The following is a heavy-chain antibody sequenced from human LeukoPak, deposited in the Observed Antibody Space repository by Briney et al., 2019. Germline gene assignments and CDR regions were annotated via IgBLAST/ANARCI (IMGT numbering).Heavy chain of an antibody. CDR3: AGEKWELPGYYYYYYGMDV. V-gene: IGHV1-46*01. Sequence: GASVKVSCKASGYTFTSYYMHWVRQAPGQGLEWMGIINPSGGSTSYAQKFQGRVTMTRDTSTSTVYMELSSLRSEDTAVYYCAGEKWELPGYYYYYYGMDVWGQGTTVTVSS. CDR2: INPSGGST. D-gene: IGHD1-26*01. J-gene: IGHJ6*02. CDR1: GYTFTSYY.